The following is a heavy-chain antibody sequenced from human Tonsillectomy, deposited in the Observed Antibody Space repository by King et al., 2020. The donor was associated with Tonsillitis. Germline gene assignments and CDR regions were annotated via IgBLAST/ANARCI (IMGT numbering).Heavy chain of an antibody. CDR3: ARSRWSNYDAFDI. Sequence: VQLVESGAEVKQPGESLKISCKGSGYSFTNYWIGWVRKMPGKGLEWMGIIYPGDSDTRDSPSFQGQVTNSADKSISTAYLQWSSLKASDTAMFYCARSRWSNYDAFDIWGQGTMVTVSS. V-gene: IGHV5-51*01. J-gene: IGHJ3*02. CDR2: IYPGDSDT. D-gene: IGHD1/OR15-1a*01. CDR1: GYSFTNYW.